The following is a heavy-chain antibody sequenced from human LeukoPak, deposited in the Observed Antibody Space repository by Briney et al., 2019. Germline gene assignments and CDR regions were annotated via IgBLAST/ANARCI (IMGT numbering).Heavy chain of an antibody. V-gene: IGHV3-30*02. CDR3: AKDPTHFRVWDDYDNTRLNY. D-gene: IGHD3-22*01. Sequence: GGSLRLSCAASGFTFSSYGMHWVRQAPGKGLEWVAFIRYDGSNKYYADSVKGRFTISRDNSKNTLYLQMNSLRAEDTAVYYCAKDPTHFRVWDDYDNTRLNYWGQGTLVTVSS. CDR1: GFTFSSYG. J-gene: IGHJ4*02. CDR2: IRYDGSNK.